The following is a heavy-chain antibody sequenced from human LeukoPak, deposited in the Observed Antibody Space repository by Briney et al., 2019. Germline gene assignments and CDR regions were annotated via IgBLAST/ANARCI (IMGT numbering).Heavy chain of an antibody. CDR1: GFTFTKYW. D-gene: IGHD3-10*01. Sequence: GSLRLSCAASGFTFTKYWMSWVRQAPGKGLEWIGEINHSGSTNYNPSLKSRVTISVDTSKNQFSLKLSSVTAADTAVYYCARRLMVRDYYFDYWGQGTLVTVSS. CDR3: ARRLMVRDYYFDY. CDR2: INHSGST. J-gene: IGHJ4*02. V-gene: IGHV4-34*01.